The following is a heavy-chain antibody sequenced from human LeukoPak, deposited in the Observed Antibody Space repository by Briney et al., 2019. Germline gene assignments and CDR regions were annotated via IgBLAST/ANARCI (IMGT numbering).Heavy chain of an antibody. CDR1: GGSISSYY. V-gene: IGHV4-59*01. CDR2: IYYSGST. CDR3: AASQWLPNWFGP. J-gene: IGHJ5*02. Sequence: PSETLSLTCTVSGGSISSYYWSWIRQPPGKGLEWIGYIYYSGSTNYNPSLKSRVTISVDTSKNQFSLKLSSVTAADTAVYYCAASQWLPNWFGPWGQGTLVTVSS. D-gene: IGHD5-12*01.